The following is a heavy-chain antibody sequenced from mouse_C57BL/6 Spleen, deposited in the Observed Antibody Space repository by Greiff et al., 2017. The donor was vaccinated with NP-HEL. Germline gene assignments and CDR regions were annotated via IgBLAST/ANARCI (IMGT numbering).Heavy chain of an antibody. J-gene: IGHJ4*01. V-gene: IGHV3-6*01. Sequence: EVQLQESGPGLVKPSQSLSLTCSVTGYSITSGYYWNWIRQFPGNKLEWMGYISYDGSNNYNPSLKNRISITRDTSKNQFFLKLNSVTTEDTATYYCATYYGSSLYYYAMYYWGQGTSVTVSS. D-gene: IGHD1-1*01. CDR2: ISYDGSN. CDR3: ATYYGSSLYYYAMYY. CDR1: GYSITSGYY.